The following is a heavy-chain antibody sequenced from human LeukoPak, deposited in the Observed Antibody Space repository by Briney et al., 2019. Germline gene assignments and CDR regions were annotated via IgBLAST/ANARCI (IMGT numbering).Heavy chain of an antibody. V-gene: IGHV1-69*04. J-gene: IGHJ3*02. Sequence: SVKVSCKASGGTFSSYAISWVRQAPGQGLEWMGRIIPILGIANYAQKFQGRVTITADKSTSTAYMELSSLRSEDTAVYYCARGADLITIFGVAPDAFDIWGQGTMVTVSS. CDR3: ARGADLITIFGVAPDAFDI. CDR1: GGTFSSYA. D-gene: IGHD3-3*01. CDR2: IIPILGIA.